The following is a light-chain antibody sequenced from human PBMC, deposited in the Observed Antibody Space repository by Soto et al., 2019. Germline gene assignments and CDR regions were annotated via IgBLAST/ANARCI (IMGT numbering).Light chain of an antibody. J-gene: IGLJ1*01. CDR1: SSDVGGYNY. CDR3: SSYTSSSTLLYV. V-gene: IGLV2-14*01. CDR2: DVS. Sequence: QSALTQPASVSGSPGQSITISCTGTSSDVGGYNYVSWYQQHPGKAPKLMIYDVSNRPSGVSNRFSGSKSGNTASLTISWLQADEEADYYCSSYTSSSTLLYVFGTGTKLTVL.